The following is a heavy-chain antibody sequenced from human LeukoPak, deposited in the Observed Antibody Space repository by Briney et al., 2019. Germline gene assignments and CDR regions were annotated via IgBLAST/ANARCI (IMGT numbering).Heavy chain of an antibody. CDR2: IYTSGST. D-gene: IGHD6-25*01. V-gene: IGHV4-4*09. CDR3: ARQSIAAAKETVYYYYYYMDV. CDR1: GGSISSYY. Sequence: NTSETLSLTCTVSGGSISSYYWGWIRQPPGKGLEWIGYIYTSGSTNYNPSLKSRVTISVDTSKNQFSLKLSSVTAADTAVYYCARQSIAAAKETVYYYYYYMDVWGKGTTVTVSS. J-gene: IGHJ6*03.